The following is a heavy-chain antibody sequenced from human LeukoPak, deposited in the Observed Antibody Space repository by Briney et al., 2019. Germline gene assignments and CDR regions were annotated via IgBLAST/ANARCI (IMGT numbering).Heavy chain of an antibody. CDR2: ISPYNGNT. Sequence: ASVKVSCKASGYTFTNYGITWVRQAPGQGLEWMGWISPYNGNTDYAQKVQGRVTMTTDTSTSTAYMELRSLRSDDTAVYYCARGGLGHCSGGRCPANWFDPWGQGTLVTVSS. CDR3: ARGGLGHCSGGRCPANWFDP. J-gene: IGHJ5*02. CDR1: GYTFTNYG. D-gene: IGHD2-15*01. V-gene: IGHV1-18*04.